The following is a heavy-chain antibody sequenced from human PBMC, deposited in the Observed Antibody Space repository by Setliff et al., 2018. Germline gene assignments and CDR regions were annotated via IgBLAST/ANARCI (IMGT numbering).Heavy chain of an antibody. D-gene: IGHD3-10*01. CDR3: AISTSGSSYLDH. J-gene: IGHJ4*02. CDR2: IQKSGST. Sequence: SETLSLTCNVSGVSISSYYWSWIRQPPGKGLESIGYIQKSGSTNYNPSLMSRVSISVDTSKNQFSLKLSSVTAADTAVYYCAISTSGSSYLDHWGQGTLVTVSS. V-gene: IGHV4-59*01. CDR1: GVSISSYY.